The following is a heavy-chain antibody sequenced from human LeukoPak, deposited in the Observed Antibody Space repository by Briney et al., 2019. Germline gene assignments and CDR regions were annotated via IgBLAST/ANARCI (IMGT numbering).Heavy chain of an antibody. J-gene: IGHJ5*02. V-gene: IGHV3-23*01. D-gene: IGHD3-3*01. CDR3: EQSDFWSAYNWFAP. Sequence: GGSLRLSCAASGFTFSSYAMSWVRQAPGKGLEWVSAISGSGGSTYYADSVKGRFTISRDNSKNTLYLQMKSLIAEDASVYYCEQSDFWSAYNWFAPWGQGTLVTVSS. CDR2: ISGSGGST. CDR1: GFTFSSYA.